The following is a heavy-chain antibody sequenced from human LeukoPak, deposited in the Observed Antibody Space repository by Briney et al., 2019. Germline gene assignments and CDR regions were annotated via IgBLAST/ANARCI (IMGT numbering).Heavy chain of an antibody. J-gene: IGHJ6*02. V-gene: IGHV5-51*01. Sequence: KAGESLKISCMGSGYSFTNYWIAWVRQMPGKGLEWMGIIYPGDSDTTYSPSFEGQVTASADKSITTAYLQWSSLKASDTAVYYCTKGVSGTYFGMDVWGQGTTVTVSS. D-gene: IGHD3-10*01. CDR1: GYSFTNYW. CDR2: IYPGDSDT. CDR3: TKGVSGTYFGMDV.